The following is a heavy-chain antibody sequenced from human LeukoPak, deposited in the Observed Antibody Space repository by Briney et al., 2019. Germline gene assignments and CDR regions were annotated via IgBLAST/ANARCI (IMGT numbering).Heavy chain of an antibody. CDR1: GFDFSTYS. Sequence: GGSLRLSCAASGFDFSTYSMHWVRRAPGRGLEWLSYIDSSSSTIYYADSVKGRFTISRDNAKNSLYLQMNSLRAEDTAVFYCARGGARSSSYYYYGMDVWGLGTTITVSS. CDR3: ARGGARSSSYYYYGMDV. CDR2: IDSSSSTI. D-gene: IGHD6-13*01. V-gene: IGHV3-48*01. J-gene: IGHJ6*02.